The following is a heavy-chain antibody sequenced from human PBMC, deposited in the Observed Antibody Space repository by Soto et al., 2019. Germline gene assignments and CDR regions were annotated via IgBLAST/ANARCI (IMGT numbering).Heavy chain of an antibody. V-gene: IGHV4-34*01. CDR3: AGHTMVRSHYGMDV. D-gene: IGHD3-10*01. CDR2: INHSGST. Sequence: PSETLSLTCAVSGGSFRGFYWTWLRQTPGKGLEWIGDINHSGSTNYNPSLKSRVTMSVDTSQSQFSLELSRFSLELTSVTAADSAVYYCAGHTMVRSHYGMDVWGQGT. CDR1: GGSFRGFY. J-gene: IGHJ6*02.